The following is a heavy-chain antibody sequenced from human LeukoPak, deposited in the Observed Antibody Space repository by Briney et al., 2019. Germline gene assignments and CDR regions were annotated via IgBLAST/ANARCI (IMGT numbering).Heavy chain of an antibody. CDR3: AREGRYFDWLPYYYYYGMDV. V-gene: IGHV3-33*01. D-gene: IGHD3-9*01. CDR1: GFTFSSYG. CDR2: IWYDGSNK. J-gene: IGHJ6*02. Sequence: PGGSLRLSCAASGFTFSSYGMHWVRQAPGKGLEWVAVIWYDGSNKNYADSVKGRFTISRDNSKNTLYLQMNSLRAEDTAVYYCAREGRYFDWLPYYYYYGMDVWGQGTTVTVSS.